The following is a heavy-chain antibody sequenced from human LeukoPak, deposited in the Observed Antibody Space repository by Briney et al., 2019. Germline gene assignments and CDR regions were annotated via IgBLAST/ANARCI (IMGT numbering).Heavy chain of an antibody. D-gene: IGHD1-26*01. Sequence: ASVKVSCKASGYTFTGYYMHWVRQAPGQGLEWMGWINPNSGGTNYAQKFQGRVTMTRDTSISTAYMELSRLRSDDTAVYYCARDGKYSGSYYGFDYWGQGTLVTVSS. CDR2: INPNSGGT. J-gene: IGHJ4*02. V-gene: IGHV1-2*02. CDR3: ARDGKYSGSYYGFDY. CDR1: GYTFTGYY.